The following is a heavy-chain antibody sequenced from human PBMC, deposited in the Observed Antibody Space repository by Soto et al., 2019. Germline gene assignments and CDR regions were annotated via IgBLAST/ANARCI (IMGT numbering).Heavy chain of an antibody. V-gene: IGHV5-51*07. CDR2: IYPGDSET. Sequence: PGQPMTVYRKGWGDRFTRHWICWVHQMPGKGLEWMGIIYPGDSETRYSPSFQGQVTISADKSISTAYLQWSSLKASDTAMYYCARQGVNWKDPHFDSAGQGTLVTVS. CDR1: GDRFTRHW. CDR3: ARQGVNWKDPHFDS. D-gene: IGHD1-1*01. J-gene: IGHJ4*02.